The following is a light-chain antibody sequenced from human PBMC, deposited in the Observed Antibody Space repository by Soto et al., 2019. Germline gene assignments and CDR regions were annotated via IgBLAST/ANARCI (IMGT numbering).Light chain of an antibody. CDR1: QSVSSN. Sequence: EIVLTQSPVTLSVSPGERATLSCRASQSVSSNLAWYQQKPGQAPRLLISGASTRATGLPDRISGRGSGTECTLTISSLQSEDFALYYCQQYNDWPLTFGGGTKVEIK. CDR2: GAS. J-gene: IGKJ4*01. CDR3: QQYNDWPLT. V-gene: IGKV3-15*01.